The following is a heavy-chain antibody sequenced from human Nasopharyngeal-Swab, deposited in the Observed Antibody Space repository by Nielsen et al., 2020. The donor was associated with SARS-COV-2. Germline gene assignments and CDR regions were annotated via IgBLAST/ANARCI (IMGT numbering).Heavy chain of an antibody. CDR1: GYTFTSYA. V-gene: IGHV7-4-1*02. CDR2: INTNTGNP. D-gene: IGHD3-9*01. Sequence: ASVKVSCKASGYTFTSYAMNWVRQAPGQGLEWMGWINTNTGNPTYAQGFTGRFVFSLDTSVSTAYLQISSLKAEDTAVYYCARDAVLRYFDWLLLVPGDPYYFDYWGQGTLVTVSS. CDR3: ARDAVLRYFDWLLLVPGDPYYFDY. J-gene: IGHJ4*02.